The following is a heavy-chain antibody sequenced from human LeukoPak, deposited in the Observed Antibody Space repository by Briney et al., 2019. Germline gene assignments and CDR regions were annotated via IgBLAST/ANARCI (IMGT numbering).Heavy chain of an antibody. Sequence: RLSCAGSGFTFSNYDMHWVRQAPGKGLEWVAVMSFGGSNKEYADSVKGRFTISRDNSNNTLYLQMNSLRAEDTAVYYCARAGYSSSWPDYWGQGTLVTVSS. V-gene: IGHV3-30*03. CDR1: GFTFSNYD. D-gene: IGHD6-13*01. CDR2: MSFGGSNK. CDR3: ARAGYSSSWPDY. J-gene: IGHJ4*02.